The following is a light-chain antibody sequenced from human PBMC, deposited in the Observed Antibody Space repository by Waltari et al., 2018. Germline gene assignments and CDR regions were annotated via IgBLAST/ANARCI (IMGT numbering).Light chain of an antibody. CDR2: EVY. V-gene: IGLV2-23*02. CDR3: CSYAGSSTFT. Sequence: QSALPQPASVSGSPGQSITISCTGTSSDVGSYDLVSWYQQHPGKAPKLMIYEVYKRHSGVSNRFSGAKSGNTASLTISGLQAEDEADYYCCSYAGSSTFTFGGGTKLTVL. CDR1: SSDVGSYDL. J-gene: IGLJ2*01.